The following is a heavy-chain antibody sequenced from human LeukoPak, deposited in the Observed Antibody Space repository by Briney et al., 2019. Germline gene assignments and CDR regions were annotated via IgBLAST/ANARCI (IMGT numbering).Heavy chain of an antibody. J-gene: IGHJ4*02. CDR3: ATYRQVLLPFES. V-gene: IGHV3-7*01. D-gene: IGHD2-8*02. Sequence: PGGSLRLSCAASEFTFPMYWMTWVRQAPGKGLEWVADIKQDGSEKYYVGSVKGRFTISRQNAKNSLFLQMNSLRAEDTAVYYCATYRQVLLPFESWGQGTLVTVSS. CDR2: IKQDGSEK. CDR1: EFTFPMYW.